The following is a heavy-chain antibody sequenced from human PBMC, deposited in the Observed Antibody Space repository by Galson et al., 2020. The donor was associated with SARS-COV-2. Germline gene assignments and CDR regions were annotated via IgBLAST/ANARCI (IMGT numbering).Heavy chain of an antibody. CDR1: GGSISSYY. Sequence: SETLSLTCTVSGGSISSYYWSWIRHPPGKGLEWIGYIHYSGSTNYNPSLKSQVTISVDTSKNQFSLKLSSVTAAATAVYYCGRFQVYGSGRYYRSYYYYYGMDVWGQWTTVTVSS. CDR2: IHYSGST. CDR3: GRFQVYGSGRYYRSYYYYYGMDV. V-gene: IGHV4-59*01. D-gene: IGHD3-10*01. J-gene: IGHJ6*02.